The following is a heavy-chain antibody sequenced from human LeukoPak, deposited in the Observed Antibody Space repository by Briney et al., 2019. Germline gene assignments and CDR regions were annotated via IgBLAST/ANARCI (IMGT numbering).Heavy chain of an antibody. V-gene: IGHV4-34*01. J-gene: IGHJ6*02. Sequence: SETLSLTCAVYGGSFSGYYWSWLRQPPGKGLEWIGEINHSGSTNYNPSLKSRVTISVDTSKVQYPLQLSSVLAPYTALNYCARGLRVASASYYYYVMDVWGQGTTVTVSS. CDR2: INHSGST. CDR1: GGSFSGYY. D-gene: IGHD2-15*01. CDR3: ARGLRVASASYYYYVMDV.